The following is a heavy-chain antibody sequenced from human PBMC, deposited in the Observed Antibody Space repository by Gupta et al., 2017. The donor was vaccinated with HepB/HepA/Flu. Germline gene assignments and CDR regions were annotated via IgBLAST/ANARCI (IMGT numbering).Heavy chain of an antibody. J-gene: IGHJ6*02. CDR1: GFTFSSYD. CDR2: IGTAGDT. Sequence: EVQLVESGGGLVQPGGSLRLSCAASGFTFSSYDMHWVRQATGKGLEWVSAIGTAGDTYYPGSVKGRFTISRENAKNSLYLQMNSLRAGDTAVYYCARAHRFSSSWGMDVWGQGTTVTVSS. CDR3: ARAHRFSSSWGMDV. V-gene: IGHV3-13*01. D-gene: IGHD6-6*01.